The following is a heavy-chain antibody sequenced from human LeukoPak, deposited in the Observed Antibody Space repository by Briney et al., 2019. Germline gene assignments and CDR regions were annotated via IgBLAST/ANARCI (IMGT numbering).Heavy chain of an antibody. CDR3: AREGSYFGSGSPPLDY. D-gene: IGHD3-10*01. V-gene: IGHV4-34*01. J-gene: IGHJ4*02. Sequence: SETLSLTCAVYGGSFSGYYWSWVRHPPGKGLESIGEINHSGSTNYNPSLKSRVTISVDTSKSQFSLKLTSVTAADTAVYYCAREGSYFGSGSPPLDYWGQGTLVTVSS. CDR2: INHSGST. CDR1: GGSFSGYY.